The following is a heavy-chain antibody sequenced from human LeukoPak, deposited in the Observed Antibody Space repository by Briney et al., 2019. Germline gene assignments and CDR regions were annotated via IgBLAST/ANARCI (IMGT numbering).Heavy chain of an antibody. CDR1: GFTFSNFW. D-gene: IGHD3-9*01. J-gene: IGHJ4*02. V-gene: IGHV3-7*01. Sequence: GGSLRLSCAASGFTFSNFWISWVRQAPGKGLEWVANIKTDGSATYYADSVKGRFTISRDNAKNSLYLEINSLRVEDTAVYYCVRNLPGTGYWDQGTLVTVSS. CDR3: VRNLPGTGY. CDR2: IKTDGSAT.